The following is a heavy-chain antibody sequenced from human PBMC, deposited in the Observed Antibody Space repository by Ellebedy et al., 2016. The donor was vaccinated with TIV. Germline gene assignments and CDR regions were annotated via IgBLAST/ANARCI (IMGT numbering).Heavy chain of an antibody. CDR2: ISYDGSNK. J-gene: IGHJ6*02. CDR1: GFTFSNYG. V-gene: IGHV3-30*18. D-gene: IGHD4-17*01. Sequence: PGGSLRLSCAASGFTFSNYGMNWVRQAPGKGLEWVAVISYDGSNKNYADSVKGRFTISRDNSKNTLDLQMNSLRAEDTAVYYCAKALDYGDGYGMNVWGQGTTVTVSS. CDR3: AKALDYGDGYGMNV.